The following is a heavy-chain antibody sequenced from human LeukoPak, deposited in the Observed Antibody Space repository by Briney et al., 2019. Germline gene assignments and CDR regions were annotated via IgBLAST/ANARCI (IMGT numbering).Heavy chain of an antibody. CDR3: ARGTVVVPADY. V-gene: IGHV1-69*02. CDR1: GGTFSSYT. Sequence: ASVTVSFKATGGTFSSYTISWVRQPPGQGLEWMGRIIPILGIANYAQKFQGRVTITADKSTSTAYMELSGLRSEGTAVYYCARGTVVVPADYWGQGTLVAVSS. D-gene: IGHD2-2*01. J-gene: IGHJ4*02. CDR2: IIPILGIA.